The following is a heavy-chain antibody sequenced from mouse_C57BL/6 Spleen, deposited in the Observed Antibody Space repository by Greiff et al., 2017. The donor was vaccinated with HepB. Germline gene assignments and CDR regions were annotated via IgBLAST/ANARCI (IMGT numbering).Heavy chain of an antibody. J-gene: IGHJ2*01. Sequence: QVQLQQPGAELVKPGASVKMSCKASGYTFTSYWITWVKQRPGQGLEWIGDIYPGSGSTNYNEKFKSKATLTVDTSSSTAYMQLSCLTSEDPAVYSSARCYYATLGYYFDYWGQGTTLTVSS. CDR3: ARCYYATLGYYFDY. CDR2: IYPGSGST. D-gene: IGHD1-1*01. CDR1: GYTFTSYW. V-gene: IGHV1-55*01.